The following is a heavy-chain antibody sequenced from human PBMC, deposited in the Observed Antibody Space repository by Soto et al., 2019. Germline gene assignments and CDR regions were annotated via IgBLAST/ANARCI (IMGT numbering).Heavy chain of an antibody. V-gene: IGHV4-34*01. J-gene: IGHJ4*02. D-gene: IGHD6-13*01. CDR1: GGSFSGYY. CDR3: ARGLQAAAGNHYFDY. CDR2: INHSGST. Sequence: QVQLQQWGAGLLKPSETLSLTCAVYGGSFSGYYWSWIRQPPGKGLEWIGEINHSGSTNYNPSLKSRVTISVDTSKNQFSLKLSSVTAADTAVYYCARGLQAAAGNHYFDYWGQGTLVTVSS.